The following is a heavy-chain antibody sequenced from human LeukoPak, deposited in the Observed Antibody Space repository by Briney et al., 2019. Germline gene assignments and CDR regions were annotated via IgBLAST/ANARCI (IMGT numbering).Heavy chain of an antibody. V-gene: IGHV4-39*01. D-gene: IGHD2-15*01. CDR2: IYYSGGT. Sequence: PSGTLSLTCTVSGGSISSSNYYWGWIRQPPGKGLEWIGSIYYSGGTYYNPSLKSRVTISVDTSKNQFSLKLSSVTAADTAVYYCARLDGYCSGGSCYSVSFVDPWGQGTLVTVSS. CDR1: GGSISSSNYY. J-gene: IGHJ5*02. CDR3: ARLDGYCSGGSCYSVSFVDP.